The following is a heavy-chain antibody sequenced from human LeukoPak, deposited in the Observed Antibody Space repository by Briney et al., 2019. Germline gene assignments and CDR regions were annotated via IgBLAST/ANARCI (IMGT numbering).Heavy chain of an antibody. CDR2: MNPNSGNT. V-gene: IGHV1-8*01. CDR1: GYTFTSCD. Sequence: ASVKVSCKASGYTFTSCDINWVRQATGQGLEWMGWMNPNSGNTGYAQKFQGRVTMTRNTSISTAYMELSSLRSEDTAVYYCARWYSSSWYGVYDAFDIWGQGTMVTVSS. D-gene: IGHD6-13*01. J-gene: IGHJ3*02. CDR3: ARWYSSSWYGVYDAFDI.